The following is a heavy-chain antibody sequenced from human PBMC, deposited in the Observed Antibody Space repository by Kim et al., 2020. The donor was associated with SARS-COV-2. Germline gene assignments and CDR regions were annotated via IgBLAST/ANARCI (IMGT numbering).Heavy chain of an antibody. Sequence: SETLSLTCTVSGGSISSYYWSWIRQPPGKGLEWIGYIYYSGSTNYNPSLKSRVTISVDTSKNQFSLKLSSVTAADTAASYCAREGGYGGPFDYWGQGT. V-gene: IGHV4-59*01. CDR2: IYYSGST. CDR3: AREGGYGGPFDY. CDR1: GGSISSYY. D-gene: IGHD1-26*01. J-gene: IGHJ4*02.